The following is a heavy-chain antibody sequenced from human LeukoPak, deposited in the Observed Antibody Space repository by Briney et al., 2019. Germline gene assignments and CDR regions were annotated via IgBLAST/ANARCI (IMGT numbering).Heavy chain of an antibody. J-gene: IGHJ4*02. Sequence: GGSLRLSCAASGFTFSSYGMSWVRQAPGKGLEWVSAISGSGGSIYYADSVKGRFTISRDNSKNTLYLQMNSLRAEDTAVYYCVYGSGSYYSKSSFDYWAREPWSPSPQ. V-gene: IGHV3-23*01. CDR2: ISGSGGSI. CDR1: GFTFSSYG. D-gene: IGHD3-10*01. CDR3: VYGSGSYYSKSSFDY.